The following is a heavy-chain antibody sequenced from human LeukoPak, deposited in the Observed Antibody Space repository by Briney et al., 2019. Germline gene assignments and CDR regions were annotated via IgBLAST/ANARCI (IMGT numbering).Heavy chain of an antibody. Sequence: GGSLRLSCAASGFTFSDYYMSWIRQAPGKGLEWVSYINSSGSTIYYADSVKGRFTISRDNAKNSLYLKMNSLRAEDTAVYYCARQNWNDPYFDYWGQGTLVTVSS. D-gene: IGHD1-1*01. CDR2: INSSGSTI. CDR1: GFTFSDYY. V-gene: IGHV3-11*01. J-gene: IGHJ4*02. CDR3: ARQNWNDPYFDY.